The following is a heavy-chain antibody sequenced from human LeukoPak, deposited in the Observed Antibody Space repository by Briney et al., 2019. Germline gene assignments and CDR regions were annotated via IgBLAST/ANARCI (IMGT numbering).Heavy chain of an antibody. D-gene: IGHD1-26*01. CDR3: ARGINSGSPPLGTFEI. CDR2: ISAYNGNT. J-gene: IGHJ3*02. CDR1: GYTFTSYG. Sequence: ASVKVSCKASGYTFTSYGISWVRQAPGQGLEWMGWISAYNGNTNYAQKLQDRLTMTRDISTSTAYMELRSLRSDDTAVYYCARGINSGSPPLGTFEIWGQGTMVAVSS. V-gene: IGHV1-18*01.